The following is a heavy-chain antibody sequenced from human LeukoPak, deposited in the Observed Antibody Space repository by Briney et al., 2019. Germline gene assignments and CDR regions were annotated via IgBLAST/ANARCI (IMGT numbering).Heavy chain of an antibody. CDR2: IYYSGST. J-gene: IGHJ4*02. CDR1: GGSFSGYY. D-gene: IGHD1-26*01. Sequence: PSETLSLTCAVYGGSFSGYYWSWIRQPPGKGLEWIGSIYYSGSTYYNPSLKSRVTISVDTSKNQFSLKLSSVTAADTAVYYCAPWGATTVDYWGQGTLVTVSS. V-gene: IGHV4-34*01. CDR3: APWGATTVDY.